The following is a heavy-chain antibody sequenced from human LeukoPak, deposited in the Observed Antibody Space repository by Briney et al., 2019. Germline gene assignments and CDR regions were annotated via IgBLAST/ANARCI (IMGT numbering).Heavy chain of an antibody. CDR3: ARGFGYSFGYIGY. D-gene: IGHD5-18*01. J-gene: IGHJ4*02. CDR2: IYYNGIT. V-gene: IGHV4-59*08. CDR1: GDSISSYY. Sequence: SETLSLTCIVSGDSISSYYWSWIRQPPGRGLEWIADIYYNGITKYNPSLKNRITMSLDTSKNQFSLELSSVTAADTAVYYCARGFGYSFGYIGYWGQGTLVTVSS.